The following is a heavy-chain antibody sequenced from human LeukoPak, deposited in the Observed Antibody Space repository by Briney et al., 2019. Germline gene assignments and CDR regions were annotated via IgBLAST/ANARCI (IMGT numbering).Heavy chain of an antibody. CDR2: ISYSGST. CDR3: ARGDSSSWSLFDY. Sequence: SETLSLTCTVSGGSISGSSYYWGWIRQPPGKGLEWIGSISYSGSTYYNPSLKSRVTISADTSKNQFSLELSSVTAADTAVYYCARGDSSSWSLFDYWGQGTLVTVSS. V-gene: IGHV4-39*01. D-gene: IGHD6-13*01. J-gene: IGHJ4*02. CDR1: GGSISGSSYY.